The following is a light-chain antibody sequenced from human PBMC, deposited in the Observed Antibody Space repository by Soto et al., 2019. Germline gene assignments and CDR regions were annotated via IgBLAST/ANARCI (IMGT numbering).Light chain of an antibody. J-gene: IGKJ4*01. V-gene: IGKV3-20*01. CDR1: QSVSSSY. CDR2: GAS. CDR3: QQYGSSPLT. Sequence: EIVLTQSPGTLSLSPGERATLSCRASQSVSSSYLAWYQQKPGQAPRLLIYGASSRATGIPDRFSASESGTDFTLTVSRLEPEDVAVYYCQQYGSSPLTFGGGTKVEIK.